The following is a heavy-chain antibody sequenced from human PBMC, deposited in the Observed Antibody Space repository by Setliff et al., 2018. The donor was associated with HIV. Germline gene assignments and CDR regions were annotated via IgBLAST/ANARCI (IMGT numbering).Heavy chain of an antibody. V-gene: IGHV1-2*02. D-gene: IGHD3-22*01. J-gene: IGHJ4*02. CDR3: ARDWEFLDYYDSSGHPEYFFDY. CDR2: INPNSGGT. CDR1: GYTFTGYY. Sequence: ASVKVSCKASGYTFTGYYMHWVRQAPGQGLEWMGWINPNSGGTNYAQKFQGRVTMTRDTATSTVYMELSSLRSEDTAVYYCARDWEFLDYYDSSGHPEYFFDYWGQGTLVTVSS.